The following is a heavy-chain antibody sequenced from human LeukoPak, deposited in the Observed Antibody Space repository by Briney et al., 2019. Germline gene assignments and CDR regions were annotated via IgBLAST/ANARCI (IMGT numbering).Heavy chain of an antibody. V-gene: IGHV3-7*01. CDR2: IKQDGSEK. CDR1: GFSLSNYW. Sequence: GGSLRLSCAASGFSLSNYWMSWVRQSPWKGLEWVASIKQDGSEKFYMDSVKGRFTISKDNAKNSLYLQMNSLRAEDTAVYHCAREDHSNSLHWGQGTLVTVSS. J-gene: IGHJ1*01. D-gene: IGHD4-11*01. CDR3: AREDHSNSLH.